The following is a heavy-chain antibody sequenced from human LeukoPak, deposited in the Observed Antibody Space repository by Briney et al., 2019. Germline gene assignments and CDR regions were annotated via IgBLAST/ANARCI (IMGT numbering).Heavy chain of an antibody. CDR1: GFTFSSYA. Sequence: GGSLRLSCAASGFTFSSYAMHWVRQAPGKGLEWEAVISYDGSNKYYADSVKGRFTISRDNSKNTLYLQMNSLRAEDTAVYYCARSETGSYYISFDYWGQGTLVTVSS. J-gene: IGHJ4*02. V-gene: IGHV3-30-3*01. CDR3: ARSETGSYYISFDY. D-gene: IGHD3-10*01. CDR2: ISYDGSNK.